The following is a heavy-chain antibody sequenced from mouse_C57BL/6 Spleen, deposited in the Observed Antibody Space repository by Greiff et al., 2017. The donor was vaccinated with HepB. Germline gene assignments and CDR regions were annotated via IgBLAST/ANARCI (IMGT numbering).Heavy chain of an antibody. CDR2: IDPSDSYT. CDR1: GYTFTSYW. J-gene: IGHJ1*03. Sequence: QVQLQQPGAELVRPGTSVKLSCKASGYTFTSYWMHWVKQRPGQGLEWIGVIDPSDSYTNYNQKFKGKATLTVDTSSSTAYMQLSSLTSEDSAVYYCAITTVVNWYFDVWGTGTTVTVSS. CDR3: AITTVVNWYFDV. V-gene: IGHV1-59*01. D-gene: IGHD1-1*01.